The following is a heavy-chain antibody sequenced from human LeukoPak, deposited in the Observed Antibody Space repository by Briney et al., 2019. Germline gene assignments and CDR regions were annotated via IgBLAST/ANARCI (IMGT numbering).Heavy chain of an antibody. J-gene: IGHJ4*02. CDR1: GFAFSSYS. CDR2: ISSSSYI. Sequence: GGSLRLSCAASGFAFSSYSMNWVRQAPGKGLEWVSSISSSSYIYYADSVKGRFTISRDNAKNSLYLQMNSLRAEDTAVYYCARDLSQTYYYDSSGYSFDYWGQGTLVTVSS. CDR3: ARDLSQTYYYDSSGYSFDY. D-gene: IGHD3-22*01. V-gene: IGHV3-21*01.